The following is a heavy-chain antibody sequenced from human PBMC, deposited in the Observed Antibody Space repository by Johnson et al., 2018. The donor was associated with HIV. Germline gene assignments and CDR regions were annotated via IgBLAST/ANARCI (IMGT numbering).Heavy chain of an antibody. J-gene: IGHJ3*02. CDR3: ARDQGGNHNAFDI. D-gene: IGHD1-14*01. CDR1: GFTFRTSG. V-gene: IGHV3-33*01. Sequence: VQLVESGGGVVQPGRSLRLSCVASGFTFRTSGMHWVRQAPGQGLEWVAVIWYDGSNKYYADSVKGRFTISRDNSKNTLYLQMNSLRAEDTAVYYCARDQGGNHNAFDIWGQGTMVTVSS. CDR2: IWYDGSNK.